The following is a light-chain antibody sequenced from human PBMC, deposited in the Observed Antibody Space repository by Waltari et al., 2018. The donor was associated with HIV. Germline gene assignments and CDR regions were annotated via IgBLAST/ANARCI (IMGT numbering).Light chain of an antibody. Sequence: QSALTQPASVSGSPGRSITISCTGTSSDVGGYNYVSWYQQHPGKAPKLMIYEVTSRPSGVSNRFSGSKSGDTASLTISGLQAEDEADYYCSSYTSSTTPYVFGAGTKVTVL. CDR2: EVT. CDR1: SSDVGGYNY. V-gene: IGLV2-14*01. J-gene: IGLJ1*01. CDR3: SSYTSSTTPYV.